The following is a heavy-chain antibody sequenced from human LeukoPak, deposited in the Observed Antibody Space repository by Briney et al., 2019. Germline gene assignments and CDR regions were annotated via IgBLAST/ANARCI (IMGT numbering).Heavy chain of an antibody. CDR3: ARGGRTTWHGMDV. CDR2: IWYDGSNK. V-gene: IGHV3-33*08. D-gene: IGHD4-17*01. J-gene: IGHJ6*02. Sequence: PGRSLRLSCAASGFTFSNYIMHWVRQAPGKGLEWVAVIWYDGSNKNYADSVKGRFTISRDNSKNTLYLQMNSLRAEDTAVYYCARGGRTTWHGMDVWGQGTTVTVSS. CDR1: GFTFSNYI.